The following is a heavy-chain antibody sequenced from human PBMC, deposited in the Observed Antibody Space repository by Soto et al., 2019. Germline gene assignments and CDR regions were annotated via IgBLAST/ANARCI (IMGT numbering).Heavy chain of an antibody. J-gene: IGHJ6*03. CDR1: GFTFSSYS. CDR2: ISSSSSYI. Sequence: GGSLRFSCAASGFTFSSYSMNWVRQAPGKGLEWVSSISSSSSYIYYADSVKGRFTISRDNAKNSLYLQMNSLRAEDTAVYYCARVGGYCSSTSCFWRDLYYYYYMDVWGKGTTVTVSS. CDR3: ARVGGYCSSTSCFWRDLYYYYYMDV. V-gene: IGHV3-21*01. D-gene: IGHD2-2*01.